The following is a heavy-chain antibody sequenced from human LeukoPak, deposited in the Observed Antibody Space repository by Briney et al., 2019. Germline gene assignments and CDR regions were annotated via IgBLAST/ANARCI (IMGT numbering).Heavy chain of an antibody. Sequence: GSVKVSCKASGYTFTSYGISWVRQAPGQGLEWMGWISAYSVNTNDAQKLQGRVTMTTDTSTSTAYMELRSLRSDDTALYYCARDFGGYDSGDFDYWGLGTLVTVSS. CDR3: ARDFGGYDSGDFDY. D-gene: IGHD3-22*01. V-gene: IGHV1-18*01. CDR1: GYTFTSYG. J-gene: IGHJ4*02. CDR2: ISAYSVNT.